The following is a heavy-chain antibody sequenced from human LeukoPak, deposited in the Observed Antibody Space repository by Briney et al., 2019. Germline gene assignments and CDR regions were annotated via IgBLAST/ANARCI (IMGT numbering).Heavy chain of an antibody. CDR2: ISWNSGSI. CDR1: GFTFDDYA. J-gene: IGHJ2*01. CDR3: AKAPTSRYYDSSGSYWYFDL. D-gene: IGHD3-22*01. Sequence: GGSLRLSCAASGFTFDDYAMHWVRQAPGKGLEWVSGISWNSGSIGYADSVKGRFTISRDNAKNSLYLQMNSLRAEDTALYYCAKAPTSRYYDSSGSYWYFDLWGRGTLVTVSS. V-gene: IGHV3-9*01.